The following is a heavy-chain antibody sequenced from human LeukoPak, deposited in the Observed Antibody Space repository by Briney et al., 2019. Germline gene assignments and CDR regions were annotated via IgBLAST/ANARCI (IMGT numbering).Heavy chain of an antibody. D-gene: IGHD1-1*01. CDR2: IRYDGSNE. Sequence: GGSLRLSCAASGFPFSSYGMHWVRQAPGKGLEWVAFIRYDGSNEYYVDSVKGRFTISGDNSKNTLYLQMNSLRAEDTAVYYCASPGTTGMTRRNYFDYWGQGILVTVFS. J-gene: IGHJ4*02. CDR3: ASPGTTGMTRRNYFDY. V-gene: IGHV3-30*02. CDR1: GFPFSSYG.